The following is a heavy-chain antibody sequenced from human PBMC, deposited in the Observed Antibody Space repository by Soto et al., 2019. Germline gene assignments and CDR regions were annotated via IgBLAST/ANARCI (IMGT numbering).Heavy chain of an antibody. CDR2: ISSSSSYI. V-gene: IGHV3-21*01. CDR1: GFTFSSYS. CDR3: ARVGSIAAPGTGFDP. J-gene: IGHJ5*02. Sequence: GGSLRLSCAASGFTFSSYSMNWVRQAPGKGLEWVSSISSSSSYIYYADSVKGRFTISRDNAKNSLYLQMNSLRAEDTAVYYCARVGSIAAPGTGFDPWGQGTLVTVDS. D-gene: IGHD6-13*01.